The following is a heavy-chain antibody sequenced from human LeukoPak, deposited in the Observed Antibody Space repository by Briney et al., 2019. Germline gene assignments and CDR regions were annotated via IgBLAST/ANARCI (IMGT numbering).Heavy chain of an antibody. CDR2: IYYSGST. V-gene: IGHV4-59*01. CDR3: ARGGIQLAFDY. Sequence: PSETLSLTCTVSGGSISSYYWSRIRQPPGKGLEWIGYIYYSGSTNYNPSLKSRVTISVDTSKNQFSLKLSSVTAADTAVCYCARGGIQLAFDYWGQGTLVTVSS. D-gene: IGHD5-18*01. CDR1: GGSISSYY. J-gene: IGHJ4*02.